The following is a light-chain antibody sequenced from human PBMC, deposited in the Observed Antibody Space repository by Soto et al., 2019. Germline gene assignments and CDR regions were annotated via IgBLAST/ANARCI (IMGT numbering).Light chain of an antibody. Sequence: QSALTQPPSASGSPGQSVTISCTGNSSDVGGYNYVSWYQPHPDKAPKLIIYEVSKRPSGVPDRFSGSKSGNTASLTVSGLQAEDEADYYCSAYGGYNNVIFGGGTKLTVL. CDR2: EVS. CDR3: SAYGGYNNVI. CDR1: SSDVGGYNY. V-gene: IGLV2-8*01. J-gene: IGLJ2*01.